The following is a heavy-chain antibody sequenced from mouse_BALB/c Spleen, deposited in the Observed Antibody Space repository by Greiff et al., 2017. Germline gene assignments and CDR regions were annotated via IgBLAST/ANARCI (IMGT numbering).Heavy chain of an antibody. V-gene: IGHV14-3*02. CDR2: IDPANGNT. J-gene: IGHJ4*01. CDR3: AIITTATGAMDY. D-gene: IGHD1-2*01. Sequence: EVQLQQSGAELVKPGASVKLSCTASGFNITDTYMHWVKQRPEQGLEWIGRIDPANGNTKYDPKFQGKATITADTSSNTAYLQLSSLTSEDTAVYYCAIITTATGAMDYWGQGTSVTVSS. CDR1: GFNITDTY.